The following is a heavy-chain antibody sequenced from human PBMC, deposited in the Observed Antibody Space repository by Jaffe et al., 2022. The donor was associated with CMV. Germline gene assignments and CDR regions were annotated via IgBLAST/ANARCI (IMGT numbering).Heavy chain of an antibody. V-gene: IGHV3-30*18. Sequence: QVQLVESGGGVVQPGKSLRLSCASSGFGFSSTGMHWVRQAPGKGLEWVAVIAADGGNKFYGDSVKGRFTISRDNSNNTLYLQMNSLRVEDTAVYFCAKRRGFQGDYFDFWGQGALVTVSS. CDR2: IAADGGNK. CDR1: GFGFSSTG. D-gene: IGHD3-16*01. J-gene: IGHJ4*02. CDR3: AKRRGFQGDYFDF.